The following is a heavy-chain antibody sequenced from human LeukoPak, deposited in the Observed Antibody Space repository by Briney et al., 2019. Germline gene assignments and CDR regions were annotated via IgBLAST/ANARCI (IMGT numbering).Heavy chain of an antibody. V-gene: IGHV3-23*05. Sequence: GGSLRLSCAASGFTFSSYAMSWVRQAPGEGLEWVSSLDESGSATYYADSVKGRFTISRHNSKNTLYLQMNSLRAEDTAVYYCARGIAAAGTECFDYWGQGTLVTVSS. CDR2: LDESGSAT. CDR1: GFTFSSYA. CDR3: ARGIAAAGTECFDY. J-gene: IGHJ4*02. D-gene: IGHD6-13*01.